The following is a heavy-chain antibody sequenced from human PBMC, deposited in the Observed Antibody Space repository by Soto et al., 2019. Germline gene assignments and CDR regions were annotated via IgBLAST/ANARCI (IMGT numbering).Heavy chain of an antibody. D-gene: IGHD6-13*01. CDR2: IYYSGST. J-gene: IGHJ6*02. CDR3: ARAGYSSSWYRDYYGMDV. CDR1: GGSITSSGSA. Sequence: PSETLSLTCNASGGSITSSGSAWGWIRQSPGKGLEWIGYIYYSGSTNYIPSLKSRVTISVDTSKNQFSLKLSSVTAADTAVYYCARAGYSSSWYRDYYGMDVWGQGTTVTVSS. V-gene: IGHV4-61*08.